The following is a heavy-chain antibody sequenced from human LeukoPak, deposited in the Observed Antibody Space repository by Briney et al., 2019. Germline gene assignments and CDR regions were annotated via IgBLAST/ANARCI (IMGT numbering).Heavy chain of an antibody. CDR3: ARGPYDFWSGYPNWFDP. Sequence: SETLSLTCAVSGGSISSGGYSWSWIRQPPGKGLEWIGYIYHSGSTYYNPSLKSRVTISVDTSKNQFSLKLSSVTAADTAVYYCARGPYDFWSGYPNWFDPWGQGTLVTVSS. V-gene: IGHV4-30-2*01. D-gene: IGHD3-3*01. J-gene: IGHJ5*02. CDR2: IYHSGST. CDR1: GGSISSGGYS.